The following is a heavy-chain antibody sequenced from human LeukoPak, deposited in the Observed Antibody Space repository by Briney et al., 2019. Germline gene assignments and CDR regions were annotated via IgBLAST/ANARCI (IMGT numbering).Heavy chain of an antibody. CDR2: IYYSGST. D-gene: IGHD6-6*01. Sequence: SETLSLTCTVSGGSISSGGYYWSWIRQHPGKGLEWIGSIYYSGSTYYNPSLKSRVTISVDTSKNQFSLKLSSVTAADTAVYYCARHLGDEYSSSRWFDPWGQGTLVTVSS. CDR3: ARHLGDEYSSSRWFDP. V-gene: IGHV4-39*01. CDR1: GGSISSGGYY. J-gene: IGHJ5*02.